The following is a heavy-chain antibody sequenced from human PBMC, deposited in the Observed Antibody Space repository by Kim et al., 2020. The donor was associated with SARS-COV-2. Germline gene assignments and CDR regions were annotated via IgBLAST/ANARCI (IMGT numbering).Heavy chain of an antibody. Sequence: SETLSLTCAVYGGSFSGYYWSWIRQPPGKGLEWIGEINHSGSTNYNPSLKSRVTISVDTSKNQFSLKLSSVTAADTAVYYCARVPEQQLVGKNWFDPWGQGTLVTVSS. CDR2: INHSGST. CDR3: ARVPEQQLVGKNWFDP. CDR1: GGSFSGYY. V-gene: IGHV4-34*01. J-gene: IGHJ5*02. D-gene: IGHD6-13*01.